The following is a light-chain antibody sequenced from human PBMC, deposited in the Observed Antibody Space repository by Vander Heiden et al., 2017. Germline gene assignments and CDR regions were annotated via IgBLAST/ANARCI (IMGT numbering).Light chain of an antibody. J-gene: IGKJ4*01. CDR2: AAS. V-gene: IGKV1-39*01. Sequence: DIQMTQSPSSLSASVGDRVTITCRASQSISSYLNWYQQKPGKAPKLLIYAASSLQSRVPSRFSRSRSGTDFTLTISRLHPEDFATYYCLQSDSTRLTFGGGTKVEIK. CDR3: LQSDSTRLT. CDR1: QSISSY.